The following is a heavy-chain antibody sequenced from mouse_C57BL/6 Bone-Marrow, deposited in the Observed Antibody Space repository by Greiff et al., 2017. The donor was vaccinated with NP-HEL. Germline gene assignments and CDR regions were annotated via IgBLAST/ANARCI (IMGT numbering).Heavy chain of an antibody. D-gene: IGHD1-1*01. V-gene: IGHV14-3*01. CDR3: AVYGSSPYYYAMDY. CDR1: GFNIKNTY. CDR2: IDPANGNT. J-gene: IGHJ4*01. Sequence: EVQLVESVAELVRPGASVTLSCTASGFNIKNTYMHWVKQRPEQGLEWIGRIDPANGNTKYAPKFQGKATITADTSSNTAYLQLSSLTSEDTAIYYCAVYGSSPYYYAMDYWGQGTSVTVSS.